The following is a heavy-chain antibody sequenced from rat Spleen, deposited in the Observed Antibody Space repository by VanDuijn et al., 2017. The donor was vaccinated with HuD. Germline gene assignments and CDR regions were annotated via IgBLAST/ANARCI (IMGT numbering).Heavy chain of an antibody. Sequence: QVQLTESGPGLVQPSQTLSLTCTVSGLSLTSNSVSWIRQPPGKGLEWMGVMWSDGDTSYNSALKSRLGISRDTSKSQVFLKMSSLQTEDTATYHCARDSPFAYWGQGTLVTVSS. V-gene: IGHV2-32*01. J-gene: IGHJ3*01. D-gene: IGHD3-8*01. CDR3: ARDSPFAY. CDR2: MWSDGDT. CDR1: GLSLTSNS.